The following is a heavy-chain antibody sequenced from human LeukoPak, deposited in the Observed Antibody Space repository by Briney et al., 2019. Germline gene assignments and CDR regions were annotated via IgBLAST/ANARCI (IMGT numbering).Heavy chain of an antibody. Sequence: PGGSLRLSCAASGFTFSSYWMSWVRQAPGKGLEWVANIKEDGSEKNYVDSVKGRFTISRENAKNSLYLQMNSLRAEDTAVYYCASFLGGYSFFHWGQGTLVTVSS. V-gene: IGHV3-7*01. CDR1: GFTFSSYW. D-gene: IGHD3-22*01. J-gene: IGHJ4*02. CDR3: ASFLGGYSFFH. CDR2: IKEDGSEK.